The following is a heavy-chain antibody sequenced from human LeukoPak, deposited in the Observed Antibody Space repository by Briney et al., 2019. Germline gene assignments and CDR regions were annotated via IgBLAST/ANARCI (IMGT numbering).Heavy chain of an antibody. CDR3: ARVGDHFHWYLDL. Sequence: GGSLRLSCAASGFTVSTKYMNWVRQAPGKGLEWVSLLYSGSDTYYANSVKGRFTISRDSSKNILFLQMNDLRAEGTAVYYCARVGDHFHWYLDLWGRGTLATVSS. CDR2: LYSGSDT. V-gene: IGHV3-53*01. J-gene: IGHJ2*01. CDR1: GFTVSTKY. D-gene: IGHD3-10*01.